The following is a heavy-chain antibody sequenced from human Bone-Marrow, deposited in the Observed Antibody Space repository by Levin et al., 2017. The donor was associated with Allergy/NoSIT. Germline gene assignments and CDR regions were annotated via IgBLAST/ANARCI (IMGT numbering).Heavy chain of an antibody. V-gene: IGHV3-30*18. CDR3: AKDRPQATDYYDSSGSLDY. J-gene: IGHJ4*02. CDR2: ISYGGDNK. Sequence: HPGGSLRLSCAASGFTFTLYGMHWVRQAPGKGLEWVSFISYGGDNKYFADSVKGRFTISRDNSKNTLYLQMNSLRAEDTAIYYCAKDRPQATDYYDSSGSLDYWGRGTLVTVSS. CDR1: GFTFTLYG. D-gene: IGHD3-22*01.